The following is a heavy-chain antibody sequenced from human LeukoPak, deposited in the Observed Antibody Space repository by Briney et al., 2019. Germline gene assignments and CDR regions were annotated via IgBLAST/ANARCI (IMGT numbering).Heavy chain of an antibody. J-gene: IGHJ6*03. CDR1: GASISSYY. V-gene: IGHV4-4*07. CDR3: SVVPAARGYYYYMDV. CDR2: IYSSRS. Sequence: PSETLSLTCTVSGASISSYYWSWIRQPAGKGLEWIGRIYSSRSIYNPSLKSRVTMSVDTSKNQFSLKLSSVTAADTAVYYCSVVPAARGYYYYMDVWGKGTTVTVSS. D-gene: IGHD2-2*01.